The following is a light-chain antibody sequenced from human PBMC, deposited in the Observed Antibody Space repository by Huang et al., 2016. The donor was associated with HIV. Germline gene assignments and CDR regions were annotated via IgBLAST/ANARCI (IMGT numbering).Light chain of an antibody. CDR3: MRTLQTPLT. CDR1: QSLLQSNGYNY. V-gene: IGKV2-28*01. CDR2: LGS. Sequence: DIVMTQSPLSLPVTPGEPASISCRSSQSLLQSNGYNYLDWYLQKPGQSPQLLIYLGSNRASGVPDRFSGSGSGTAFTLKISRVEAEDVGVYYCMRTLQTPLTFGGGTKVEIK. J-gene: IGKJ4*01.